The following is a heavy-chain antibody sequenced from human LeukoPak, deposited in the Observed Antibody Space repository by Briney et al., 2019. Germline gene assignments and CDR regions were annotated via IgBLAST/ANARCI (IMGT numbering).Heavy chain of an antibody. V-gene: IGHV3-13*04. CDR2: INPAGDT. Sequence: GGSLRPSCAASGFTFSTYDMHWVRQATGKGLEWVSGINPAGDTYYPGSVKGRFTISREDAKNSFYLQMNSLRVGDTAVYYCARGDCSGGSCSSMDVWGQGTTVTVSS. D-gene: IGHD2-15*01. CDR1: GFTFSTYD. CDR3: ARGDCSGGSCSSMDV. J-gene: IGHJ6*02.